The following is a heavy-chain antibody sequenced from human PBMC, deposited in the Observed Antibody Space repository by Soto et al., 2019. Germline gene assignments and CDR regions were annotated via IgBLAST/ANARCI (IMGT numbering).Heavy chain of an antibody. CDR1: GDSISSRGYY. J-gene: IGHJ3*02. Sequence: SETLSLTCSVSGDSISSRGYYWSWIRQRPGKGLEWIAYIHYTGSTSYNPSLKSRTTISVDTVKNQFSLKVNSVTAADTAVYYCARRYGVAFDIWGQGTMVT. V-gene: IGHV4-31*03. D-gene: IGHD3-10*01. CDR2: IHYTGST. CDR3: ARRYGVAFDI.